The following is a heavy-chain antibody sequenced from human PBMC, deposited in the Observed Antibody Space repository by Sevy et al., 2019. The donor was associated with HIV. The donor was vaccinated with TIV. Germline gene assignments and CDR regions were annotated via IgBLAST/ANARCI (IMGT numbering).Heavy chain of an antibody. J-gene: IGHJ6*02. D-gene: IGHD3-3*01. CDR2: IYSDGNT. V-gene: IGHV3-53*01. CDR1: GFTVSSNY. CDR3: ARGLILEGSWYGMDV. Sequence: GGSLRLSCAASGFTVSSNYMSWVRQAPGKGLEWMSVIYSDGNTYYADSVKGRFTISRDNSKNTLYLDMNSLRAEDTAVYYCARGLILEGSWYGMDVWGQGTTVTVSS.